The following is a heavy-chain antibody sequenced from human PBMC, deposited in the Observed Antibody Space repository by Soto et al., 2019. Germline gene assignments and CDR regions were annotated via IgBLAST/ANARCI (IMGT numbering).Heavy chain of an antibody. CDR3: AKNRGLKYYFDY. Sequence: PGGSLRLSCAASGFTFDSYAMNWVRQAPGKGLEWVSTISGSGDYTYYTDSVKGRFTISRDNSKNMMYLQMNSLRAEDTAVYYCAKNRGLKYYFDYWGQGTLVTVSS. V-gene: IGHV3-23*01. CDR2: ISGSGDYT. J-gene: IGHJ4*02. CDR1: GFTFDSYA.